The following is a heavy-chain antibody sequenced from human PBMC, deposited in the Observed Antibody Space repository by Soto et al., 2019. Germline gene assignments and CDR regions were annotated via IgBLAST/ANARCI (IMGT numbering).Heavy chain of an antibody. D-gene: IGHD3-22*01. CDR1: GFAFRDFA. CDR3: AKSPGMYYYDSSGYYHYDY. CDR2: ITGSGSST. V-gene: IGHV3-23*01. Sequence: PGGSLRLSCAASGFAFRDFAMIWVRQAPGKGLEWVSAITGSGSSTYNADSVKGRFSISRDNSKNTLYLQMNSLRAEDTAVYYCAKSPGMYYYDSSGYYHYDYWGQGTLVTVSS. J-gene: IGHJ4*02.